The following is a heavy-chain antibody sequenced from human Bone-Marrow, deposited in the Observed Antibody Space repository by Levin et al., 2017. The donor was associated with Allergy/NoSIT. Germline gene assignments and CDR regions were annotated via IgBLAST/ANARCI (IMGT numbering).Heavy chain of an antibody. CDR2: MSPDGNIK. J-gene: IGHJ4*02. CDR1: GFTFSSYI. D-gene: IGHD1-26*01. Sequence: SLKISCTASGFTFSSYILHWVRQAPGKGLEWVAVMSPDGNIKIYTDSVQGRFTISRDNSKNTLSLQMNSLRAEDTAVYYCVRDPILGMPDHFDYWGQGTLVTVSS. V-gene: IGHV3-30-3*01. CDR3: VRDPILGMPDHFDY.